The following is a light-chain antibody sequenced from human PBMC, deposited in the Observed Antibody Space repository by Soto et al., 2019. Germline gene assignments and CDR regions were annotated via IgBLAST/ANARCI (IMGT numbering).Light chain of an antibody. J-gene: IGKJ5*01. Sequence: IQMPQSPATLSASVGDRVTITCRASQSISNWLAWYQQKPGKAPQLLIYMASSLETVAPSRFSGTGSGTEFTLTINGLQPDDFATYYCQQYSSYSPITFGQGTRLEIK. CDR2: MAS. V-gene: IGKV1-5*03. CDR1: QSISNW. CDR3: QQYSSYSPIT.